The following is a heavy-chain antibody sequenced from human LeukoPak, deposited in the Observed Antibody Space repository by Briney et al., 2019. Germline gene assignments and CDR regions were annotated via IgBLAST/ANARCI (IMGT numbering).Heavy chain of an antibody. Sequence: SETLSLTCTVSGGSISSGDYYWSWIRQPPGKGLEWIGYIYYSGSTYYNPSLKSRVTISVDTSKNQFSLKLSSETAADTAVYYCVRDATRGELTTSPNYYYYYMDVWGKGTTVTVSS. CDR1: GGSISSGDYY. V-gene: IGHV4-30-4*01. D-gene: IGHD4/OR15-4a*01. CDR2: IYYSGST. J-gene: IGHJ6*03. CDR3: VRDATRGELTTSPNYYYYYMDV.